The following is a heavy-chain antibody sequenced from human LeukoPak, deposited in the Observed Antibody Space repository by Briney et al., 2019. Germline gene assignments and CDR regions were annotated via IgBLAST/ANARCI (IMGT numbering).Heavy chain of an antibody. V-gene: IGHV1-69*11. CDR2: IIPILGTA. J-gene: IGHJ4*02. Sequence: SVKVSCMASGGTFSSYAISWVRQAPGQGLEWMGRIIPILGTANYAQKFQGRVTITTDESTSTAYMELSSLRSEDTAVYYCARDRDIVVVTAFYYFDYWGQGTLVTVSS. CDR1: GGTFSSYA. D-gene: IGHD2-21*02. CDR3: ARDRDIVVVTAFYYFDY.